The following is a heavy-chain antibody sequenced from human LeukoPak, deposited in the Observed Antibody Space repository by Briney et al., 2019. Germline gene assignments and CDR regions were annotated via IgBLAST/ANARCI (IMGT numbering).Heavy chain of an antibody. CDR2: INSDGRSA. Sequence: GGSLRLSCAASGFSFRSYWMHWVRQAPGKGLVWVSRINSDGRSASYADSVTGRFTMSRDNAKNTLYLEMNSLRAEDTAVYYCVRDVWGDRDGFFEYWGQGTLVTVSS. CDR3: VRDVWGDRDGFFEY. J-gene: IGHJ4*02. V-gene: IGHV3-74*01. D-gene: IGHD2-21*01. CDR1: GFSFRSYW.